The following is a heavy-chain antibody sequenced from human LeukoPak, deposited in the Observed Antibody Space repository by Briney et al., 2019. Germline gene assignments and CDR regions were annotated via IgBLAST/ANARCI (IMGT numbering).Heavy chain of an antibody. Sequence: GGSLRLSCAASGFTFSSYWMSWVRQAPGKGREWVANIKQDGSEKYYVDSVKGRFTISRDNAKNSLYLQMNSLRAEDTAVYYCARGPYYYDSSGYYNYWGQGTLVTVSS. D-gene: IGHD3-22*01. V-gene: IGHV3-7*01. CDR2: IKQDGSEK. CDR1: GFTFSSYW. CDR3: ARGPYYYDSSGYYNY. J-gene: IGHJ4*02.